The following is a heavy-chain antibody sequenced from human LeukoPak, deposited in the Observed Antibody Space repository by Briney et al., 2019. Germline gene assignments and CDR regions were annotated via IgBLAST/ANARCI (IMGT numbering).Heavy chain of an antibody. CDR2: IRYDGSNK. V-gene: IGHV3-30*02. Sequence: GGSLRLSCAASGFPFRRYGMHWVPEARGKELEWVAFIRYDGSNKYYADSVKRRFTISRDNSKNTLYLQMNSLRAEDTAVYYCAKPGVYWGQGTLVTVSS. CDR1: GFPFRRYG. J-gene: IGHJ4*02. CDR3: AKPGVY. D-gene: IGHD3-10*01.